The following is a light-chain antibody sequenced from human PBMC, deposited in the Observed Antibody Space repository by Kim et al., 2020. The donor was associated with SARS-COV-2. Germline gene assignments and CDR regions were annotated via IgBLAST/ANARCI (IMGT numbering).Light chain of an antibody. V-gene: IGLV3-1*01. CDR1: KLGDKY. J-gene: IGLJ2*01. CDR2: QDN. Sequence: SYELTQPPSVSVSPGQTASITCSGDKLGDKYACWYQQKPDQSPVLVIYQDNKRPSGIPERFSGSNSGNTATLTISGTQAMDEADYYCQAWDSNTDVVFGGGTQLTVL. CDR3: QAWDSNTDVV.